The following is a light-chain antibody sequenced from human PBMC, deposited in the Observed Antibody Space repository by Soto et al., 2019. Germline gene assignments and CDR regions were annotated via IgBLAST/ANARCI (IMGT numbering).Light chain of an antibody. Sequence: DIQLTQSPSPLSASVGARVTITCRASQSSSTWLAWYQQKPGKAPKLLMFDVSNLESGVPSRFSGSGSGTEFTLTISSLQSDDFATYYCQQYDSYRTFGQGTKVEIK. V-gene: IGKV1-5*01. CDR1: QSSSTW. CDR3: QQYDSYRT. CDR2: DVS. J-gene: IGKJ1*01.